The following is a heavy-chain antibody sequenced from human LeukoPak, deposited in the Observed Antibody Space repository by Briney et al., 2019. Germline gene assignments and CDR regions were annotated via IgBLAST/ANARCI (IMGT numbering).Heavy chain of an antibody. Sequence: GSLRLSCAASGFTVSSNYMNWVRQAPGKGLEWVSVIYNDGSTYYADSVKGRFTISRDNSKNTLYLQMNSLRAEDTAVYYCARDPTSGWYYFDYWGRGTLVTVSS. CDR3: ARDPTSGWYYFDY. D-gene: IGHD6-19*01. CDR1: GFTVSSNY. V-gene: IGHV3-53*01. CDR2: IYNDGST. J-gene: IGHJ4*02.